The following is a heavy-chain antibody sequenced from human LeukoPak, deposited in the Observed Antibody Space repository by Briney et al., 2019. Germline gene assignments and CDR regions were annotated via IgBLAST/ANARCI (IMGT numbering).Heavy chain of an antibody. Sequence: GGSLRLSCAASGFTFRSHWMSWVRQAPGKGLEWVANIKQDGSEKYYVDSVKGRFTISRDNAKNSLYLQMNSLRAEDTAVFYCAREGPRGNNHWYYGMDVWGQGTTVTVSS. CDR1: GFTFRSHW. CDR3: AREGPRGNNHWYYGMDV. V-gene: IGHV3-7*01. D-gene: IGHD1/OR15-1a*01. J-gene: IGHJ6*02. CDR2: IKQDGSEK.